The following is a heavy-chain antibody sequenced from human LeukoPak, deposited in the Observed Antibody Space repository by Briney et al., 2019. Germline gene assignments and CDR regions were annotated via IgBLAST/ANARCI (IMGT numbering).Heavy chain of an antibody. CDR3: ARDMGTGYCSSPSCYAFDY. V-gene: IGHV3-11*04. D-gene: IGHD2-2*01. CDR2: ISSSGSII. Sequence: GGSLRLSCAASGFTFSSYAMSWIRQAPGKGLEWVSYISSSGSIIYYADSVKGRFTISRDNAKNSLYLQMNSLRAEDTAMYYCARDMGTGYCSSPSCYAFDYWGQGTLVTVSS. CDR1: GFTFSSYA. J-gene: IGHJ4*02.